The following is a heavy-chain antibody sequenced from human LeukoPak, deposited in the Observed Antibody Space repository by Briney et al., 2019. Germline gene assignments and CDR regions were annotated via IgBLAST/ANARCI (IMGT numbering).Heavy chain of an antibody. CDR3: AKEWEH. V-gene: IGHV3-30*18. CDR1: GFTFSSYG. CDR2: ISYDGSNK. Sequence: PGRSLRLSCAASGFTFSSYGMHWVRQAPGKGLEWVAVISYDGSNKYYADSVKGRFTISRDNSKNTLYLQMNSLRAEDTAVYYCAKEWEHWGQGTLVTVSS. J-gene: IGHJ1*01. D-gene: IGHD1-26*01.